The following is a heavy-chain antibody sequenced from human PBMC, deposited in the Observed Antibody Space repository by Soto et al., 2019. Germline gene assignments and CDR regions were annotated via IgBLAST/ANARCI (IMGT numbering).Heavy chain of an antibody. Sequence: GGSLRLSCAASGFTFSSYGMHWVRQAPGKGLEWVAVISYDGSNKYYADSVKGRFTISRDNSKNTLYLQMNSLRAEDTAVYYCAKDGLGGSGSYYNNPYYYYMDVWGKGTTVTVSS. D-gene: IGHD3-10*01. CDR3: AKDGLGGSGSYYNNPYYYYMDV. J-gene: IGHJ6*03. CDR1: GFTFSSYG. V-gene: IGHV3-30*18. CDR2: ISYDGSNK.